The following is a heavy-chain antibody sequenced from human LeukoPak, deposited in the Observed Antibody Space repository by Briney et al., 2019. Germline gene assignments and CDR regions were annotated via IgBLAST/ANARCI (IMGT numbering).Heavy chain of an antibody. V-gene: IGHV4-59*08. D-gene: IGHD6-25*01. J-gene: IGHJ6*03. Sequence: SETLSLTCTVSGGSISSYYWSWIRQPPGKGLEWIGYIYYSGSTNYNPSLKSRVTISVDTSKNQFSLKLSPVTAADTAVYYCARAALVPYYYYYMDVWGKGTTVTVSS. CDR3: ARAALVPYYYYYMDV. CDR2: IYYSGST. CDR1: GGSISSYY.